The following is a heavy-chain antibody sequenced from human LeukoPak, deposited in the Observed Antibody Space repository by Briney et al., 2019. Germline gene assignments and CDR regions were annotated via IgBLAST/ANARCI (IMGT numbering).Heavy chain of an antibody. CDR2: IYHSGST. D-gene: IGHD7-27*01. CDR3: ARFSPRAMGNYLDF. V-gene: IGHV4-30-2*01. J-gene: IGHJ4*02. CDR1: GGSISSGGYS. Sequence: SETLSLTCAVSGGSISSGGYSWSWIRQPPGKGLEWIGYIYHSGSTYYNPSLKSRVTISVDKSAYQFSLNLSSVTAADTAVYYCARFSPRAMGNYLDFWGQGTLVTVSS.